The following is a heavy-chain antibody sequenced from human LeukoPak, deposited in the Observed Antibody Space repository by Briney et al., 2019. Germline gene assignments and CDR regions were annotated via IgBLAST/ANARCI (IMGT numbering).Heavy chain of an antibody. J-gene: IGHJ5*02. CDR2: IYNSGTT. CDR3: AREGTSGTHLNWFDP. D-gene: IGHD1-1*01. CDR1: GGSISSYF. Sequence: PSETLSLTCTISGGSISSYFWTWIRQPPGKGLEWIGYIYNSGTTKYNPSLKSRVTISVATSKNQFSLRLTSVTAADTAVYYCAREGTSGTHLNWFDPWGQGTLVTVSS. V-gene: IGHV4-59*01.